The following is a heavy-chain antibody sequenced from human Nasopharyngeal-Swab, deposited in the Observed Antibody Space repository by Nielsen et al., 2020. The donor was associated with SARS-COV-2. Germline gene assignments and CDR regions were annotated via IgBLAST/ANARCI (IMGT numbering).Heavy chain of an antibody. CDR3: AKDHYYGSGSYYRGVGYYYYGMDV. CDR1: GFTFDDYA. CDR2: ISWNSGSI. V-gene: IGHV3-9*01. J-gene: IGHJ6*02. Sequence: GGSLRLSCAASGFTFDDYAMHWVRQAPGKGLEWVSGISWNSGSIGYAYSVKGRFTISRDNAKNSLYLQMNSLRAEDTALYYCAKDHYYGSGSYYRGVGYYYYGMDVWGQGTTVTVSS. D-gene: IGHD3-10*01.